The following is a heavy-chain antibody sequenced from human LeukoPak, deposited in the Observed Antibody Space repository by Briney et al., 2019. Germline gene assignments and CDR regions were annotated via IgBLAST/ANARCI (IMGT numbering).Heavy chain of an antibody. J-gene: IGHJ6*03. Sequence: SETLSLTCAVSGYSISSGYYWGWIRQPPGKGVGWIGSIYHSGSTYYHPSLKSRVTLSVDTSKNQFSLKLSSVTAADTAVYYCARLKYCYYYMDVWGKGTTVTVSS. V-gene: IGHV4-38-2*01. CDR2: IYHSGST. CDR1: GYSISSGYY. CDR3: ARLKYCYYYMDV.